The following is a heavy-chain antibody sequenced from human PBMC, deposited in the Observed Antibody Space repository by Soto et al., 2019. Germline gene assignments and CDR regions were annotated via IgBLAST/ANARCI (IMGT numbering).Heavy chain of an antibody. CDR1: GGSFRGYY. V-gene: IGHV4-34*02. Sequence: QVQLQQWGAGLLKPSETLSLTCAVYGGSFRGYYWSWVRQSPGKGLEWIGEINHSGSANYNPSLQSRVALAVDASKSQFSLKLTAVTAAGTAVYYCARGSGWYIDYYYTMDVWGQGTTVTVSS. CDR3: ARGSGWYIDYYYTMDV. D-gene: IGHD6-19*01. J-gene: IGHJ6*02. CDR2: INHSGSA.